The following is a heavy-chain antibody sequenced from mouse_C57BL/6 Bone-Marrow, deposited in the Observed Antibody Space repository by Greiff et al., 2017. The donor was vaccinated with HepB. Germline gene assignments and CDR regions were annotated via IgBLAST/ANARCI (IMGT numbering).Heavy chain of an antibody. Sequence: VQLQQSGPELVKPGASVKISCKASGYTFTDYYMNWVKQSHGKSLEWIGDINPNNGGTSYNQKFKGKATLTVDKSSSTAYMELRSLTSEDSAVYYCARGKGYWGQGTTLTVSS. V-gene: IGHV1-26*01. CDR2: INPNNGGT. CDR1: GYTFTDYY. J-gene: IGHJ2*01. CDR3: ARGKGY.